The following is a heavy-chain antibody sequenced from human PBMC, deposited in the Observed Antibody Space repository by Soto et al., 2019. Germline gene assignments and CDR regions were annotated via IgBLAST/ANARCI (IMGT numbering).Heavy chain of an antibody. Sequence: ASVKVSFKASGCTFSSYAISWVRQAPGQGLEWMGGIIAIFGTANYAQKFQGRVTITADESTSTAYMELSSLRSEDTAVYYCARGCDYDSSGYYYSWFVPWGQGTLVSVSS. D-gene: IGHD3-22*01. V-gene: IGHV1-69*13. J-gene: IGHJ5*02. CDR1: GCTFSSYA. CDR3: ARGCDYDSSGYYYSWFVP. CDR2: IIAIFGTA.